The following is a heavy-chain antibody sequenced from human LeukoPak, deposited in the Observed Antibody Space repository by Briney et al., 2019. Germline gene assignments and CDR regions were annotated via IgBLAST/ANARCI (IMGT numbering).Heavy chain of an antibody. CDR1: GFTFSSYA. Sequence: GGSLRLSCAASGFTFSSYAMSWVRQTPGKGLEWVSSISGSGGSTNYADSVTGRFTISRDNSKNTLYLQMNSLRAEDTAVYYCARDDGSYGDYYFDIWGQGTMVTVSS. V-gene: IGHV3-23*01. J-gene: IGHJ3*02. CDR2: ISGSGGST. CDR3: ARDDGSYGDYYFDI. D-gene: IGHD4-17*01.